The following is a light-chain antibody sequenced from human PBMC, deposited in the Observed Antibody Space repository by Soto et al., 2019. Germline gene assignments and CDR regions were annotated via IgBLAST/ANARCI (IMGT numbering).Light chain of an antibody. V-gene: IGKV3-20*01. Sequence: EVVLTQSPGTLSLSPGERATLSCRASQSVSNNYFAWYQQKPGQAPRLLIFGSSDRATGIPDRFSGSGSGTDFTLTISRLEPEDVAVYYCQQYGSSPPYTFGQGTKVEIK. CDR2: GSS. J-gene: IGKJ2*01. CDR1: QSVSNNY. CDR3: QQYGSSPPYT.